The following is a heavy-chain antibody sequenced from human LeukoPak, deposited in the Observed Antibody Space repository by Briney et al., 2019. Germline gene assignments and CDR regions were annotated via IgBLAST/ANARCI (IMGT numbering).Heavy chain of an antibody. Sequence: GGSLRLSCAASGFTFSSYGMHWVHQAPGKGLEWVAVIWYDGSNKYYADSVKGRFTISRDNSKNTLYLQMNSLRAEDTAVYYCAREFSAMVRGGIDYWGQGTLVTVSS. CDR3: AREFSAMVRGGIDY. J-gene: IGHJ4*02. CDR2: IWYDGSNK. CDR1: GFTFSSYG. V-gene: IGHV3-33*01. D-gene: IGHD3-10*01.